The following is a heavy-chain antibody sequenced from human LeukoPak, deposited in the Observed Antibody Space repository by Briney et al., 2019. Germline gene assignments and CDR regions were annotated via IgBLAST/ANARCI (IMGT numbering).Heavy chain of an antibody. Sequence: PGGSLRLSCLTSGFTLSTNAMSWVRQAPGKGLEWISGISGSGASTYYADSVKGRFTISRDDSRNTLYLQMNSLRVEDTAIYYCARDKGKIALDHWGQGTLITVSS. CDR1: GFTLSTNA. J-gene: IGHJ4*02. CDR2: ISGSGAST. CDR3: ARDKGKIALDH. V-gene: IGHV3-23*01.